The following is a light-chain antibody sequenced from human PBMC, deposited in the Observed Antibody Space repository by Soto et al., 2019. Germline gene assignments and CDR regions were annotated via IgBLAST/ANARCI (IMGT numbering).Light chain of an antibody. Sequence: EIVLTQSPGTLSLSPGERATLSCRASQSVSSSSLAWYQQKRGQAPRLLIHDASSRATGIPDRFSGSGSGTDFTLTISRLEPEDFAVYYCQQCKDWPLTFGGGTKVEIK. V-gene: IGKV3D-20*02. CDR3: QQCKDWPLT. CDR1: QSVSSSS. CDR2: DAS. J-gene: IGKJ4*01.